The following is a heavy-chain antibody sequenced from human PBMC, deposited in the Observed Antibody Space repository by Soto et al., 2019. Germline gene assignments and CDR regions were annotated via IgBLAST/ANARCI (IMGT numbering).Heavy chain of an antibody. CDR1: GFTFDDYG. D-gene: IGHD2-15*01. CDR3: ARVRPLVVVLAATAHYFDT. V-gene: IGHV3-20*04. Sequence: EVQLVESGGGVVRPGGSLRLSCAASGFTFDDYGMSWVRQAPGKGLEWVSGINWNGGSTGYADSVKGRFTISRDNAKNSLDLKMNRLRAEDTALYYCARVRPLVVVLAATAHYFDTWGQGTLVTVSS. J-gene: IGHJ4*02. CDR2: INWNGGST.